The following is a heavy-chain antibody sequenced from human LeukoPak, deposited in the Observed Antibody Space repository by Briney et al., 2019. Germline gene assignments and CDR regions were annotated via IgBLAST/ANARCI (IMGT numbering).Heavy chain of an antibody. CDR3: ARTYGAEQDDY. CDR2: IFYTGST. Sequence: SETLSLTCRVSGGFIRSSSYYWGWIRQPPGKGLEWTGSIFYTGSTYYNPSLKSRVTISVDTSRNQFSLKLRSVTAADTAVYYCARTYGAEQDDYWGQGTLVTVSS. V-gene: IGHV4-39*01. D-gene: IGHD4-17*01. J-gene: IGHJ4*02. CDR1: GGFIRSSSYY.